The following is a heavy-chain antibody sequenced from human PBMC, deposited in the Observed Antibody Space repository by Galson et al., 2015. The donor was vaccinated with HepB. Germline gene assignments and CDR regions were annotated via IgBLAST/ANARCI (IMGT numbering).Heavy chain of an antibody. V-gene: IGHV3-7*03. CDR1: GFTFSSYW. CDR3: ARMGRRDFWSGYFGF. CDR2: INQDGSER. D-gene: IGHD3-3*01. J-gene: IGHJ4*02. Sequence: SLRLSCAGSGFTFSSYWMSWVRQAPGKGLEWVANINQDGSERYYADSLKGRFSISRDNAKNSLYLQMNSLRADDTALYYCARMGRRDFWSGYFGFWGQGTLVTVSS.